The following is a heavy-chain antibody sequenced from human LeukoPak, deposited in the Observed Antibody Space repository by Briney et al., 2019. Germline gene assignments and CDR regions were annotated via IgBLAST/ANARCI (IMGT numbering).Heavy chain of an antibody. CDR2: INPNSGGT. CDR3: ARRTTGTTGTYYFDY. J-gene: IGHJ4*02. Sequence: ASVKVSCKASVYTFTGYYMHWVRQAPGQGLEWMGWINPNSGGTNYAQKFQGRVTMTRDTSISTAYMELCRLRSDDTAVYYCARRTTGTTGTYYFDYWGQGTLVTVSS. V-gene: IGHV1-2*02. CDR1: VYTFTGYY. D-gene: IGHD1-1*01.